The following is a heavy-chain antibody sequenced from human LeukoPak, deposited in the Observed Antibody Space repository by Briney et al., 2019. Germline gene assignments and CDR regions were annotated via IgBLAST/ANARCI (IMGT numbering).Heavy chain of an antibody. CDR1: GGSISSYY. CDR2: IYYSGST. J-gene: IGHJ5*02. CDR3: ARDEAGGRFDP. D-gene: IGHD1-26*01. Sequence: SETLSLTCTVSGGSISSYYWSWIRQPPGKGLEWIGYIYYSGSTNYNPSLKSRVTIPVDTSKNQSSLKLSSVTAADTAVYYCARDEAGGRFDPWGQGTLVTVSS. V-gene: IGHV4-59*01.